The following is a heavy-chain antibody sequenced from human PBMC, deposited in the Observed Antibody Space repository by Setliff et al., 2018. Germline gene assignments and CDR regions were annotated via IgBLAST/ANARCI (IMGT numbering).Heavy chain of an antibody. D-gene: IGHD3-22*01. Sequence: GGSLRLSCAASGFTFSSYAMSWVRQAPGKGLEWVSTISASGAGTYYADSVKGRFTISRDNPKNTLYLQMNTLRAEDTAVYYCAKDRSSAYSRAFDIWGQGTVVTVSS. V-gene: IGHV3-23*01. CDR3: AKDRSSAYSRAFDI. CDR2: ISASGAGT. J-gene: IGHJ3*02. CDR1: GFTFSSYA.